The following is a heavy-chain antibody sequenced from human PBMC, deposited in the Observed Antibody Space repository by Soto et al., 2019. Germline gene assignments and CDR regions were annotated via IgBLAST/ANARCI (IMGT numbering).Heavy chain of an antibody. CDR1: GGSFSGYY. V-gene: IGHV4-34*01. J-gene: IGHJ5*02. CDR3: ASRRGRYFDWLLKGWFDP. CDR2: INHSGST. Sequence: QVQLQQWGAGLLKPSETLSLTCAVYGGSFSGYYWSWIRQPPGKGLEWIGEINHSGSTNYNPSLKSRVTISVDTSKNQFSLKLSSVTAADTAVYYCASRRGRYFDWLLKGWFDPWGQGTLVTVSS. D-gene: IGHD3-9*01.